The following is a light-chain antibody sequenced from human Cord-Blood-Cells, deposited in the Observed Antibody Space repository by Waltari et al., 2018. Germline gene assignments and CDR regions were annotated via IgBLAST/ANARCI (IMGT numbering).Light chain of an antibody. J-gene: IGLJ1*01. Sequence: QSALTQPASVSGSPGQSITIPCTGTSSDVGGYNYVSWYQKHPGKAPKLMIYDVSKRPSGGSKRFSGSKSGNTASLTISGLQAEDEADYYCSSYTSSSTYVFGTGTKVTVL. V-gene: IGLV2-14*01. CDR2: DVS. CDR1: SSDVGGYNY. CDR3: SSYTSSSTYV.